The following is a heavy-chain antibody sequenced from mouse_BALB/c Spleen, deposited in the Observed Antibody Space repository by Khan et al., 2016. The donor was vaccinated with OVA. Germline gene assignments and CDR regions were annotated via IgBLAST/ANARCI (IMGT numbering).Heavy chain of an antibody. J-gene: IGHJ4*01. D-gene: IGHD2-2*01. Sequence: LVKTGASVKISCKASGYSFTDYYMHWVKQSPGKSLEWIGYISCYNGATTYNQKFKGKATFTVDTSSSTAYMQFNSLTSEDSAVYYCARSHLLWLYAMDCWGQGTSVTVSS. CDR1: GYSFTDYY. CDR3: ARSHLLWLYAMDC. CDR2: ISCYNGAT. V-gene: IGHV1S34*01.